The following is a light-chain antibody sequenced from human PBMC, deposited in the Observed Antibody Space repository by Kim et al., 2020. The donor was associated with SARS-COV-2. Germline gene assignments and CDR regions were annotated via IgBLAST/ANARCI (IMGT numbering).Light chain of an antibody. CDR1: QGISNY. Sequence: ASVGDRVTITCRASQGISNYIVWYQQKPGKVPKLLIYAASALQSGVPSRFSGSGSGTDLTLTISSLQTKDVATYYCQKYNSAPWTFGQGTKVDIK. V-gene: IGKV1-27*01. J-gene: IGKJ1*01. CDR2: AAS. CDR3: QKYNSAPWT.